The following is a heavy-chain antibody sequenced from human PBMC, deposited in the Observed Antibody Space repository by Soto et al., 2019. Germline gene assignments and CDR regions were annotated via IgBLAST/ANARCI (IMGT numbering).Heavy chain of an antibody. D-gene: IGHD6-6*01. CDR2: ISYDGSNK. J-gene: IGHJ6*02. CDR1: GFTFSSYA. V-gene: IGHV3-30-3*01. CDR3: ARDEAGTTGIAARYYYYYGMGV. Sequence: GGSLRLSCAASGFTFSSYAMHWVRQAPGKGLEWVAVISYDGSNKYYADSVKGRFTISRDNSKNTLYLQMNSLRAEDTAVYYCARDEAGTTGIAARYYYYYGMGVWGQGTTVTVSS.